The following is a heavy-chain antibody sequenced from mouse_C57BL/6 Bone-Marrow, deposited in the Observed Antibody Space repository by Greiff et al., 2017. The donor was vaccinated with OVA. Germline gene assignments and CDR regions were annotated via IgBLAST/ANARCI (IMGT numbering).Heavy chain of an antibody. Sequence: QVQLQQPGAELVKPGASVKLSCKASGYTFTSYWMHWVKQRPGQGLEWIGMIHPNSGSTNYNEKFKSKATLTVDKSSSTAYMQLSSLTSEDSAVYYCARNYGRSYGAWFAYWGQGTLVTVSA. CDR3: ARNYGRSYGAWFAY. CDR1: GYTFTSYW. J-gene: IGHJ3*01. CDR2: IHPNSGST. V-gene: IGHV1-64*01. D-gene: IGHD1-1*01.